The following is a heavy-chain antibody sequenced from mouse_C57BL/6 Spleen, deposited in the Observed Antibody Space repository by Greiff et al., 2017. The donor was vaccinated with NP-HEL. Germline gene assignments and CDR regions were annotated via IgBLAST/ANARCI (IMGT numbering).Heavy chain of an antibody. CDR2: IYPGSGCT. CDR1: SYTFTSYW. D-gene: IGHD1-1*01. Sequence: QVHVKQPGAELVKPGASVKMSCKASSYTFTSYWITWVKQRPGQGLEWIGDIYPGSGCTNYNEKFKSKATLTVDTSSSTAYMQLSSLTSEDSAVYYCARRALLLRIFDVWGTGTTVTVSS. J-gene: IGHJ1*03. CDR3: ARRALLLRIFDV. V-gene: IGHV1-55*01.